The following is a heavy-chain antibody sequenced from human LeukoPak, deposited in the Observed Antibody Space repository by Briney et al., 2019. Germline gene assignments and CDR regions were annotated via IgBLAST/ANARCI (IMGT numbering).Heavy chain of an antibody. CDR3: ARTEAFCSDTSCSNWFDP. CDR1: GGSVSRSNW. J-gene: IGHJ5*02. Sequence: PSGTLSLTCAVSGGSVSRSNWWNWVRQPPGKGLEWIGEIHHSGSTNYNPPLKSRVTMSVDKSKNQFSLKLSSVTAADTAVYYCARTEAFCSDTSCSNWFDPWGQGTLVTVSS. V-gene: IGHV4-4*02. CDR2: IHHSGST. D-gene: IGHD2-2*01.